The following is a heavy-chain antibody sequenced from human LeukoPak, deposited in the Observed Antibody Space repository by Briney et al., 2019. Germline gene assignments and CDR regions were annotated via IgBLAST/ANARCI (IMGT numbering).Heavy chain of an antibody. CDR2: ISSSGSTI. J-gene: IGHJ6*03. Sequence: GGSLRLSCAASGFTFSDYYMSWIRQAPGKGLEWVSYISSSGSTIYYADSVKGRFTISRDNAKNSLYLQMNSLRAEDTAVYYCARDSSGWLFALGFSYYYYMDVWGKGTTVTVSS. V-gene: IGHV3-11*04. CDR1: GFTFSDYY. CDR3: ARDSSGWLFALGFSYYYYMDV. D-gene: IGHD3-22*01.